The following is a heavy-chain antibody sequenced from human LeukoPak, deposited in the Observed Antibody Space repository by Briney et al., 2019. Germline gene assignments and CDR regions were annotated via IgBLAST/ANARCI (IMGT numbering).Heavy chain of an antibody. J-gene: IGHJ4*02. CDR2: ISSSSRYI. CDR1: GFTFSSYA. V-gene: IGHV3-21*01. CDR3: ARDRSGYGDY. Sequence: GGSLRLSCAASGFTFSSYAMSWVRQAPGKGLEWVSSISSSSRYIYYADSVKGRFTISRDNAKNSLYLQMNSLRAEDTAVYYCARDRSGYGDYWGQGTLVTVSS. D-gene: IGHD3-22*01.